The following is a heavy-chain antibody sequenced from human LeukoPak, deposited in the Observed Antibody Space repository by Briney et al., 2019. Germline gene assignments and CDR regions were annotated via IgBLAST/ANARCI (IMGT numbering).Heavy chain of an antibody. Sequence: PSESLSLTCTVSGGSISSSSYYWGWIRQPPGKGLEWIGSIYYSGSTYYNPSLKSRVTISVDTSKNQFSLKLSSVTAADTAVYYCARLRDGYNGYYYYMDVWGKGTTVTVSS. V-gene: IGHV4-39*01. CDR2: IYYSGST. CDR1: GGSISSSSYY. CDR3: ARLRDGYNGYYYYMDV. D-gene: IGHD5-24*01. J-gene: IGHJ6*03.